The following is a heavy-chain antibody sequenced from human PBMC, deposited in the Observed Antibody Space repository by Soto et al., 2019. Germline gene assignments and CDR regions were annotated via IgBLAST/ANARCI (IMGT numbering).Heavy chain of an antibody. CDR3: AREVGSRIDY. D-gene: IGHD6-13*01. CDR2: MNPNSGNT. CDR1: GYTFTSYD. Sequence: QVQLVQSGAEVKKPGASVKVSCKASGYTFTSYDINWVRQATGQGLEWMGWMNPNSGNTGYAQKLQXXVXIXXTTYISTAYMELSSLTSEDTAVYYCAREVGSRIDYWGQGTLVTVSS. V-gene: IGHV1-8*01. J-gene: IGHJ4*02.